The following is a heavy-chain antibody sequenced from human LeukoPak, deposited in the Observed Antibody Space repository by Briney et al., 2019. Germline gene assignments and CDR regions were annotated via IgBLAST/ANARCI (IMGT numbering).Heavy chain of an antibody. CDR2: ISAYNGNT. CDR3: ARGGSSGWYAPQFDY. V-gene: IGHV1-18*01. D-gene: IGHD6-19*01. CDR1: GYTFTSYG. J-gene: IGHJ4*02. Sequence: ASVKVSCKASGYTFTSYGISWVRQAPGQGLEWMGWISAYNGNTNYAQKLQGRVAMTTDTSTSTAYMELRSLRSDDTAVYYCARGGSSGWYAPQFDYWGQGTLVTVSS.